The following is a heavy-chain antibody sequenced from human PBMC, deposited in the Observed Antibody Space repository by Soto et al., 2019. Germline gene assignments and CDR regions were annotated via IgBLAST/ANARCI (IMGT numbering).Heavy chain of an antibody. V-gene: IGHV4-30-4*01. CDR2: IYYSGST. J-gene: IGHJ5*02. D-gene: IGHD3-16*02. CDR3: AGLQSMRLSGLDP. Sequence: PSETLSLTCTVSGGSISGGDYYWSWIRQPPGKGLEWIGYIYYSGSTYYNPSLKSRVTISVDTSKNQFSLKLSSVTAADTAVYYCAGLQSMRLSGLDPWGQGTLVTVSS. CDR1: GGSISGGDYY.